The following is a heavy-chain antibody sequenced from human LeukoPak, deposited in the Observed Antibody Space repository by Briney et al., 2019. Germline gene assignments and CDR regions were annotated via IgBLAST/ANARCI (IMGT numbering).Heavy chain of an antibody. CDR1: GYTFTGYY. CDR3: AAEIAVGSGIVLDL. V-gene: IGHV1-2*06. CDR2: INPNSGGT. Sequence: ASVKVSCKASGYTFTGYYMHWVRQAPGQGLEWMGRINPNSGGTNYAQKFQGRVTITRDMSTSTAYMELSSLRSEDTAVYYCAAEIAVGSGIVLDLGGQGTLVTVSS. J-gene: IGHJ5*02. D-gene: IGHD6-19*01.